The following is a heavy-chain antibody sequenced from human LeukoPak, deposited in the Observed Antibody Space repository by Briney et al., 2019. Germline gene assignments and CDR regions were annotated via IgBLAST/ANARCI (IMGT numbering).Heavy chain of an antibody. Sequence: SETLSLTCSVSGGSIGSSTYYWGWIRQPPGKGLEWIAYIYYSGSTHYNPSLRSRVTISADTSKNQFSLRLSSVTAADTAVYYCASHKYNYGLDYWGQGTLVTVSS. CDR1: GGSIGSSTYY. J-gene: IGHJ4*02. CDR3: ASHKYNYGLDY. CDR2: IYYSGST. D-gene: IGHD5-18*01. V-gene: IGHV4-39*01.